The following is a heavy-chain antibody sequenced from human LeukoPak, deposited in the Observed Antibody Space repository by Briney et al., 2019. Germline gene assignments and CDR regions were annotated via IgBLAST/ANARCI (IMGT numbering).Heavy chain of an antibody. V-gene: IGHV1-2*02. Sequence: ASVKVSCKASGYTFTGYYMHWVGQVPGQGLEWMGWINPNSGGTNYAQKFQGRVTMTRDTSISTAYMELSRLRSDDTAVYYCARIGGYCIGTSCYRRDFDYWGQGTLVTVSS. CDR3: ARIGGYCIGTSCYRRDFDY. CDR2: INPNSGGT. CDR1: GYTFTGYY. D-gene: IGHD2-2*01. J-gene: IGHJ4*02.